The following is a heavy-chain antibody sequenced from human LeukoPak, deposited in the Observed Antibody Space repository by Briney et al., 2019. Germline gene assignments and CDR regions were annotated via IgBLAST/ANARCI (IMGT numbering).Heavy chain of an antibody. J-gene: IGHJ4*02. CDR3: ARGYDYDSSGYQY. Sequence: RSGGSLRLSCAASGFTFSSYSMNWVRQAPGKGLEWVSYISTSSSTIYYADSVKGRFTISRDNAKNSLYLQMNSLRAEDTAVYYCARGYDYDSSGYQYWGQGTLVTVSS. CDR2: ISTSSSTI. CDR1: GFTFSSYS. D-gene: IGHD3-22*01. V-gene: IGHV3-48*01.